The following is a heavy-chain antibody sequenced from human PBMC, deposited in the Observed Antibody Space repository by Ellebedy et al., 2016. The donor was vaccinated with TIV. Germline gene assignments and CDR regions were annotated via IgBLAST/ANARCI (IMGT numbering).Heavy chain of an antibody. J-gene: IGHJ2*01. CDR2: IGTAGDT. V-gene: IGHV3-13*01. D-gene: IGHD2-15*01. CDR1: GFTFSSYD. Sequence: GGSLRLSCAASGFTFSSYDMHWVRQATGKGLEWVSAIGTAGDTYYPGSVTGRFTISRENAKNSLYLQMNSLRAGDTAVYYCARGGYCSGGSCGYFDLWGRGTLVTVSS. CDR3: ARGGYCSGGSCGYFDL.